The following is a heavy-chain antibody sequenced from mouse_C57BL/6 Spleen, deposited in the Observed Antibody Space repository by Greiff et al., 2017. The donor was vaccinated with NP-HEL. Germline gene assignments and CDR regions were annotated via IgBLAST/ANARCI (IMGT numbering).Heavy chain of an antibody. CDR1: GYTFTDYE. Sequence: VQLKESGAELVRPGASVTLSCKASGYTFTDYEMHWVKQTPVHGLEWIGAIDPETGGTAYNQKFKGKAILTADKSSSTAYMELRSLTSEDSAVYYCTTYGNPYWYFDVWGTGTTVTVSS. CDR3: TTYGNPYWYFDV. D-gene: IGHD2-1*01. V-gene: IGHV1-15*01. J-gene: IGHJ1*03. CDR2: IDPETGGT.